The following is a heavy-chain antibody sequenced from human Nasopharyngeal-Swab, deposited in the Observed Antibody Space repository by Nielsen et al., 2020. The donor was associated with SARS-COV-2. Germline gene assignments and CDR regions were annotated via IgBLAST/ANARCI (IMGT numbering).Heavy chain of an antibody. CDR2: ISAYNGNT. V-gene: IGHV1-18*04. J-gene: IGHJ4*02. CDR1: GYTFTSYG. Sequence: VKVSCKASGYTFTSYGISWVRQAPGQGLEWMGWISAYNGNTNYAQKLQGRVTITTDTSTSTAYMELRSLRSDDTAVYYCARGASGGPVATPAGYWGQGTLVTVSS. D-gene: IGHD5-12*01. CDR3: ARGASGGPVATPAGY.